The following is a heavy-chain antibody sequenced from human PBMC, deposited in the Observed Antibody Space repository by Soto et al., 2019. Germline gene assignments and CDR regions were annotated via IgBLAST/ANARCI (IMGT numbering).Heavy chain of an antibody. CDR2: MNPNSGNT. Sequence: ASVKVSCKASGYTFTSYDINWVRQATGQGLEWMGWMNPNSGNTGYAQKFQGRVTMTRNTSISTAYMELSSLRSEDTAVYYCAIPIHLGELSFDYWGQGTLVTVSS. V-gene: IGHV1-8*01. D-gene: IGHD3-16*02. J-gene: IGHJ4*02. CDR1: GYTFTSYD. CDR3: AIPIHLGELSFDY.